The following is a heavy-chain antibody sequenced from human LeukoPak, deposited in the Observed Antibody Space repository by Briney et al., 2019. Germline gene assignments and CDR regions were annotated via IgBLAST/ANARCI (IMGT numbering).Heavy chain of an antibody. V-gene: IGHV3-30*02. Sequence: GAPLRLSWAASGLTFSNYGIHWVRQAPDNVQERVTIKRDDESSECSGAPVKGRLTSSRVRSKNTQYLQIDGVRAEDTAVYYCSRGPYCGSGKYCHGMDLWGQGTTVSVSS. CDR1: GLTFSNYG. J-gene: IGHJ6*02. D-gene: IGHD3-10*01. CDR2: KRDDESSE. CDR3: SRGPYCGSGKYCHGMDL.